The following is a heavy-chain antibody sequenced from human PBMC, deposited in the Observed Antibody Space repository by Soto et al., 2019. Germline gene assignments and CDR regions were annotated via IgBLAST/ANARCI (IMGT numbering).Heavy chain of an antibody. CDR2: IWYDGSNK. D-gene: IGHD5-18*01. J-gene: IGHJ4*02. Sequence: QVQLVESGGGVVQPGRSLRLSCAASGFTFSSYGMHWVRQAPGKGLEWVAVIWYDGSNKYYADSVKGRFTISRDNSKNTLYLQMNSLRAEDTAVYYCATLGVPGAAMVPFDYWGQGTLVTVSS. V-gene: IGHV3-33*01. CDR1: GFTFSSYG. CDR3: ATLGVPGAAMVPFDY.